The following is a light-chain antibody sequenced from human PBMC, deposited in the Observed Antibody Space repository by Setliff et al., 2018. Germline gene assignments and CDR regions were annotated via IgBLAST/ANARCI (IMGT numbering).Light chain of an antibody. J-gene: IGKJ4*01. CDR1: QSVLYSSNNKNY. CDR3: QQYYSAPRT. Sequence: DIVMTQSPDSLAVSLGERATINCKSSQSVLYSSNNKNYLAWYQQKSGQPPKLLIYWASTRESGVPDRFGGSGSGTDFTLTISSLQAEDVAVYFCQQYYSAPRTVGGGTKVDIK. CDR2: WAS. V-gene: IGKV4-1*01.